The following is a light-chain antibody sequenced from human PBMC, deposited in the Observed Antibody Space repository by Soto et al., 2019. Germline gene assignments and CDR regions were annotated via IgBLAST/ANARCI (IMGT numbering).Light chain of an antibody. J-gene: IGKJ3*01. V-gene: IGKV3-15*01. CDR1: QSVSNN. CDR3: QQYNIWPLT. Sequence: EILMTQSPATLSVSPGERATLSCRASQSVSNNLAWYQQKPGQAPRLLIYGASTRATGIPARFSGSESGTEFTLTISSLQSEDFAVYYCQQYNIWPLTFGPGTKVDI. CDR2: GAS.